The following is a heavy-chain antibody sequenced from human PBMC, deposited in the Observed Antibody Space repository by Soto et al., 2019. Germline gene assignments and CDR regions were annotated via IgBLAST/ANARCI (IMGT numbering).Heavy chain of an antibody. CDR2: ISGSGGST. J-gene: IGHJ4*02. CDR3: AKESMVRGVINSFDY. Sequence: EVQLLESGGGLVQPGGSLRISCAASGFTFSSYAMSWVRQAPGKGLEWVSAISGSGGSTYYADSVKGRITISKDNSMNTLYLQMDNLRAEDTAVYYCAKESMVRGVINSFDYWGQGTLVPVSS. D-gene: IGHD3-10*01. CDR1: GFTFSSYA. V-gene: IGHV3-23*01.